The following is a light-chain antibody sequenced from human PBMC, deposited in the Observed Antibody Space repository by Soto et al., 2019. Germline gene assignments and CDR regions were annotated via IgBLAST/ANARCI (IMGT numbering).Light chain of an antibody. Sequence: DIVMTQSPDSLAVSLGERATINCKSSQSVLHSSNNKNYLAWYQQKPGQPPKLLIYWASTRESGVPDRFSGSGSGTDFTLSIISLQAEDVAVYYCQQYYSPWTFGQGTKVEIK. CDR2: WAS. V-gene: IGKV4-1*01. CDR1: QSVLHSSNNKNY. CDR3: QQYYSPWT. J-gene: IGKJ1*01.